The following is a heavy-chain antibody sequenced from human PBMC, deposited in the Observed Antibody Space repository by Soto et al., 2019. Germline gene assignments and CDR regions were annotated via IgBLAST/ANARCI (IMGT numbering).Heavy chain of an antibody. J-gene: IGHJ4*02. V-gene: IGHV4-30-4*01. CDR2: ISYSGTT. CDR1: GGSISSGNYY. D-gene: IGHD4-17*01. Sequence: QVQLQESGPGLVKPSQTLSLTCTVSGGSISSGNYYWSWIRQPPGKGLEWIGFISYSGTTHYSASLRRRVSXSXXXSXXQFSLDLSSVTAADTAVYYCATMGTPVTGLYYFDYWGQGTLVTVSS. CDR3: ATMGTPVTGLYYFDY.